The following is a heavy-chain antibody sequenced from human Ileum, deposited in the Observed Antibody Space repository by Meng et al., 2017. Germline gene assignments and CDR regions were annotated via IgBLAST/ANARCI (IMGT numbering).Heavy chain of an antibody. J-gene: IGHJ4*02. CDR3: ARHGGYSQDF. CDR2: ISHSGSA. Sequence: QVRLQGSGPGLVRPPGTLSLTCAVSSGSISSNTYWSWVRQPPGKGLEWIGQISHSGSAYYNPSLKSRVTMSVDKSKSQFSLMLTSVTAADTAIYYCARHGGYSQDFWGQGTLVTVSS. D-gene: IGHD4-23*01. V-gene: IGHV4-4*03. CDR1: SGSISSNTY.